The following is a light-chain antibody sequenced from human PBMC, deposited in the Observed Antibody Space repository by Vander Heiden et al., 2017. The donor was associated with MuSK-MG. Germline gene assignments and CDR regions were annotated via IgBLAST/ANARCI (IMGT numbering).Light chain of an antibody. V-gene: IGKV3-20*01. CDR1: QCVSSSY. J-gene: IGKJ4*01. Sequence: EMVLTQSPVALSLSPGERATLSCRASQCVSSSYLAWYQQKPGQAPRPLIYGASSRATGIPDRFSGSGSGTEFTLTISRLEPEDFAVYYCQQDGSSPLTFGGGTKVEIK. CDR2: GAS. CDR3: QQDGSSPLT.